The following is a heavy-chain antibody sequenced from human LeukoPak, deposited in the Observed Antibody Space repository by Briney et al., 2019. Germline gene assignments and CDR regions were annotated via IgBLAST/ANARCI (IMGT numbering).Heavy chain of an antibody. V-gene: IGHV4-59*01. CDR1: GGSISSYY. CDR2: IYYGGST. Sequence: SETLSLTCTVSGGSISSYYWSWIRQPPGKGLEWIGYIYYGGSTNYNPSFKSRVTISLDTSKNQFSLKVNSVTAADTAVYYCARRSVVGARTFYFDYWGQGILVTVSS. CDR3: ARRSVVGARTFYFDY. J-gene: IGHJ4*02. D-gene: IGHD2-15*01.